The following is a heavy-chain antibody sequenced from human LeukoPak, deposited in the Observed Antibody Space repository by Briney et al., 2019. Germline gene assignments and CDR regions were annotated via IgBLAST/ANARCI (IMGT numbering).Heavy chain of an antibody. Sequence: GGSLRLSCAASGFTFSSYAMHWVRQAPGKGLEWVSGISWNSGTIGYADSVKGRFTISRDNAKNSLYLQMNSLRAEDTALYYCTKDFFSGSYYYYGMDVWGQGTTVTVSS. J-gene: IGHJ6*02. V-gene: IGHV3-9*01. CDR3: TKDFFSGSYYYYGMDV. CDR1: GFTFSSYA. CDR2: ISWNSGTI. D-gene: IGHD3-10*01.